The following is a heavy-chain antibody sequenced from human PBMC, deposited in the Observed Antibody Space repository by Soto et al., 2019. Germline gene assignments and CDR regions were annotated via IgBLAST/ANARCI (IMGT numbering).Heavy chain of an antibody. CDR1: GFTFSNYA. Sequence: GGSLRLSCAASGFTFSNYAMNWVRQAPGKGLEWVSSISSRSGTTYYADSVKGRLTISRDNSKNTLYLQMDSLRAEDTALYYCAKEQIMIFGVPGLDYWGQGTLVTVSS. J-gene: IGHJ4*02. V-gene: IGHV3-23*01. CDR3: AKEQIMIFGVPGLDY. D-gene: IGHD3-3*01. CDR2: ISSRSGTT.